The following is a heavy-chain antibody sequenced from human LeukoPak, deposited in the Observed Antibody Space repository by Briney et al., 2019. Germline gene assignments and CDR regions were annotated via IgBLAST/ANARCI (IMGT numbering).Heavy chain of an antibody. V-gene: IGHV4-4*07. D-gene: IGHD5-18*01. CDR1: GVSISSYY. CDR3: AREQEDTAMIIDY. CDR2: IYTSGST. Sequence: PSETLSLTCTVSGVSISSYYWSWIRQTAGKGLEWIGRIYTSGSTNYNPSLKSRVTISGDTPKNQFSLKLSSVTAADTAVYYCAREQEDTAMIIDYWGQGTLVTVSS. J-gene: IGHJ4*02.